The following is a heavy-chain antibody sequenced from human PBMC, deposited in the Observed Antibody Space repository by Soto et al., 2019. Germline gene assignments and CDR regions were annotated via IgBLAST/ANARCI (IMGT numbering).Heavy chain of an antibody. CDR1: GYSFTSYC. V-gene: IGHV5-10-1*01. CDR2: IDPSDSYT. J-gene: IGHJ3*02. Sequence: GESLKISCKGSGYSFTSYCISWVRQMPGKGLECMGRIDPSDSYTNYSPSFQGHVTISADKSISTAYLQWSSLKASDTAMYYCAWGFLDTAMVGAFYICGQGTTVPVS. CDR3: AWGFLDTAMVGAFYI. D-gene: IGHD5-18*01.